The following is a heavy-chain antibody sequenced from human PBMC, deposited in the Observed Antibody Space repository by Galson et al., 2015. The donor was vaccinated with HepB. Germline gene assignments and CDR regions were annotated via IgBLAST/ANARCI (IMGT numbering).Heavy chain of an antibody. CDR3: ARAYCGGDCSRHFYYYMDV. V-gene: IGHV5-51*03. J-gene: IGHJ6*03. D-gene: IGHD2-21*01. Sequence: QSGAEVKKPGESLKISCKGSGYNFKIYWIGWVRQMPGKGLEWMGIIYPGDSDTRYSPSFQGQVTISADKSISTAYLQWSSLKASDTAIYYCARAYCGGDCSRHFYYYMDVWGKGTTVTVSS. CDR2: IYPGDSDT. CDR1: GYNFKIYW.